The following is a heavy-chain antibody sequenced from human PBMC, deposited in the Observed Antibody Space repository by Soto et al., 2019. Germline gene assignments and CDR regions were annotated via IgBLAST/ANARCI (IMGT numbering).Heavy chain of an antibody. CDR3: ARGANYGDYGAFEV. J-gene: IGHJ4*02. CDR1: GFIFSSYS. D-gene: IGHD4-17*01. Sequence: EVQLVESGGGLVRPGGSLRLSCAASGFIFSSYSLTWVRQAPGKGLEWVSSFTRSTATTYYADSVKGRFTISRDNAENSLYLQMNSLRAEDTAVYYCARGANYGDYGAFEVWGQGTLVTVAS. CDR2: FTRSTATT. V-gene: IGHV3-21*06.